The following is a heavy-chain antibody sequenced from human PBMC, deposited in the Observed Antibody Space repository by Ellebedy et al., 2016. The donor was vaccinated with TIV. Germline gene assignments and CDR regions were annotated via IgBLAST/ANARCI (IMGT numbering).Heavy chain of an antibody. Sequence: GESLKISXAASGFTFSTYSMHWVRQAPGKGLEWVTIISYDGFTTYAESVKGRFTISRDNSKNTLDLQLNSLRDEDTAVYYCAKEGGGAYRSGRRYFDLWGRGTLVAVSS. CDR3: AKEGGGAYRSGRRYFDL. CDR2: ISYDGFTT. J-gene: IGHJ2*01. CDR1: GFTFSTYS. V-gene: IGHV3-30*04. D-gene: IGHD3-10*01.